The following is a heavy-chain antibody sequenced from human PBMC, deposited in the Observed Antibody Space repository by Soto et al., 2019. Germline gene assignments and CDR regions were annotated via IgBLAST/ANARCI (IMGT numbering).Heavy chain of an antibody. CDR3: ATQPNDDVEYLATLTHASQHNGMDV. CDR2: MNPNSGNT. CDR1: GYTFTSYD. J-gene: IGHJ6*04. V-gene: IGHV1-8*01. Sequence: ASVKVSCKASGYTFTSYDINWVRQATGQGLEWMGWMNPNSGNTGYAQKFQGRVTMTRNTSISTAYMELSSLRSEDTAVYYCATQPNDDVEYLATLTHASQHNGMDVWGKGTTFTFSS. D-gene: IGHD2-21*01.